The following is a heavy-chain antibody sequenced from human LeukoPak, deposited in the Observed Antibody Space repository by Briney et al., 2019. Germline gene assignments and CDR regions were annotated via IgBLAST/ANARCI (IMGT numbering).Heavy chain of an antibody. CDR1: GGSISHYY. J-gene: IGHJ6*02. CDR3: AREDPQTKVPEGMDV. Sequence: SSETLSLTCTVSGGSISHYYWSWIRQPPGKGLEWIGYIYYTGTTNYNPSLKSRVTISVDTSKNQFSLKLNSVTAADTAVYYCAREDPQTKVPEGMDVWGQGTTVTVSS. V-gene: IGHV4-59*01. CDR2: IYYTGTT. D-gene: IGHD4/OR15-4a*01.